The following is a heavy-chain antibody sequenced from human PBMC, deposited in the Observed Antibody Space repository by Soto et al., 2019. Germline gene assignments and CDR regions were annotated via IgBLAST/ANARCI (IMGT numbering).Heavy chain of an antibody. CDR1: GFSLSTSGVG. V-gene: IGHV2-5*01. CDR3: AHSKIAAAPSGCYYFDF. Sequence: SGPTLVNPTQPLTLTCTFSGFSLSTSGVGVGWIRQPPGKALEWLALIYWNDDKRYSPSLKSRLTITTDTSKSQVVLTKTNRVTVDTAAYYCAHSKIAAAPSGCYYFDFWGQGTLVTVSS. J-gene: IGHJ4*02. D-gene: IGHD6-13*01. CDR2: IYWNDDK.